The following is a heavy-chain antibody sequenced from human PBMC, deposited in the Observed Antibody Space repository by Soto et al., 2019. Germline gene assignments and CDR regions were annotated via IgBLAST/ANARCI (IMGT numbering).Heavy chain of an antibody. Sequence: PSETLSLTCTVSGGSISSYYWSWIRQPPGKGLEWIGYIYYSGSTNYNPSLKSRVTISVDTSKNQFSLRLSSATAADTAVYYCARYGSGTSYYYYGMDVWGQGTTVTVSS. CDR3: ARYGSGTSYYYYGMDV. V-gene: IGHV4-59*08. CDR1: GGSISSYY. D-gene: IGHD3-10*01. CDR2: IYYSGST. J-gene: IGHJ6*02.